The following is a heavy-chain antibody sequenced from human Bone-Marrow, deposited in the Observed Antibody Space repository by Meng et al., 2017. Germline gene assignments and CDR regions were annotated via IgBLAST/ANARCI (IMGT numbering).Heavy chain of an antibody. D-gene: IGHD7-27*01. Sequence: GHVVGVGGGLVQPGGSLRLSFVATGITFNNYWMHWVRQAPGKGLVWVSRINSDGSSTSYADSVKGRFTISRDNAKNTLYLQMNSLTAEDTAIYYCARVAWGFDYWGQGTLVTVSS. CDR3: ARVAWGFDY. CDR2: INSDGSST. V-gene: IGHV3-74*01. CDR1: GITFNNYW. J-gene: IGHJ4*02.